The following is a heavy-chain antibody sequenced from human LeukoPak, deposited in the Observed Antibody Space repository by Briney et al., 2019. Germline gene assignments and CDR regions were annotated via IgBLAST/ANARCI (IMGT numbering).Heavy chain of an antibody. D-gene: IGHD6-19*01. Sequence: KASETLSLTCTVSGYSISSGYYWGWVRQPPGKGLEWIGSIYHSGSTYYNPSLKSRVTMSVDTSKNQFSLKLSSVTAADTAVYYCAREGQQWLAYYYYYYMDVWGKGTTVTISS. CDR1: GYSISSGYY. V-gene: IGHV4-38-2*02. CDR2: IYHSGST. J-gene: IGHJ6*03. CDR3: AREGQQWLAYYYYYYMDV.